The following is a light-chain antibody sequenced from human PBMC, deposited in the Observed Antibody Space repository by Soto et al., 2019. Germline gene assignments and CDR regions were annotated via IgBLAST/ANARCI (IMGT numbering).Light chain of an antibody. J-gene: IGKJ4*01. V-gene: IGKV3-11*01. CDR3: QQRSNWLT. Sequence: EIVLTQSPATLALSPGERATLSCRASQSVSSYLAWYQQKRGQAPRLLIYDASNRATGIPARFSGSGSGTDFTLTISSLEPEDFAVYYCQQRSNWLTFGGGTKGEIK. CDR2: DAS. CDR1: QSVSSY.